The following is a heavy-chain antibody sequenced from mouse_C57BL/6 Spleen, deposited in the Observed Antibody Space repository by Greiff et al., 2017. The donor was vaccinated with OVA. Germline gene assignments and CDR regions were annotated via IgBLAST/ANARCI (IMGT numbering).Heavy chain of an antibody. CDR1: GYTFTSYW. CDR3: ARSYYDYDLFAY. J-gene: IGHJ3*01. D-gene: IGHD2-4*01. V-gene: IGHV1-50*01. Sequence: VQLQQPGAELVKPGASVKLSCKASGYTFTSYWMQWVKQRPGQGLEWIGEIDPSDSYTNYNQKFKGKATLTVDTSSSTAYMQLSSLTSEDSAVYYCARSYYDYDLFAYWGQGTLVTVSA. CDR2: IDPSDSYT.